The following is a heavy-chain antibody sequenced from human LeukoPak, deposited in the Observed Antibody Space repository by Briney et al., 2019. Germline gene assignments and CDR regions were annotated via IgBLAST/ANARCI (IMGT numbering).Heavy chain of an antibody. Sequence: SETLSLTCTVSSGSISSGDYYWRWIRQPPGKGLVWIGYISSSGTTYYNPSLRSRITISVDSSKSQFSLNLSSVTASDTAVYYCAGVGNGGYGGFDYWGQGTLVTVSS. D-gene: IGHD5-12*01. CDR1: SGSISSGDYY. J-gene: IGHJ4*02. V-gene: IGHV4-30-4*01. CDR3: AGVGNGGYGGFDY. CDR2: ISSSGTT.